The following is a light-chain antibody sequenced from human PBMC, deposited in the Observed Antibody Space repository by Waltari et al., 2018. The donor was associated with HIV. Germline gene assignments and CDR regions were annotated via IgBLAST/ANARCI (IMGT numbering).Light chain of an antibody. CDR2: CAA. J-gene: IGKJ1*01. CDR1: QSVNSNY. CDR3: QQYGTPPWT. V-gene: IGKV3-20*01. Sequence: EIELTQSPGTLSLSPGEKAALFSRASQSVNSNYLAWHQQKPGQAPRLLVHCAASSATGIPDLFSGSGSGTDFTLTISKLEPEDFAVYHCQQYGTPPWTFGQGTTVELK.